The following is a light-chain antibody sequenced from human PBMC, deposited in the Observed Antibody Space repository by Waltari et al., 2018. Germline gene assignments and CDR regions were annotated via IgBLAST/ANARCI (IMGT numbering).Light chain of an antibody. CDR1: ENLGSY. CDR3: QHSFETPYS. V-gene: IGKV1-39*01. J-gene: IGKJ2*03. Sequence: DIHMTQSPPSLSASIGDRVTITCRASENLGSYLNWYQKKSGEVPRLLIYAASTLQSGVPPRFSGSRSGTDFTFTISSLQPEDCAVYYCQHSFETPYSFGQGTKVEIK. CDR2: AAS.